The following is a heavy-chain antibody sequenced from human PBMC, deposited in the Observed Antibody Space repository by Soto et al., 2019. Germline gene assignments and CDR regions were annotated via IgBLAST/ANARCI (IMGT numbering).Heavy chain of an antibody. V-gene: IGHV1-8*01. CDR1: GYTFTSYD. J-gene: IGHJ6*03. CDR3: AREGVGIVPHHPGEAYYYYYYMDA. Sequence: ASVKVSCKASGYTFTSYDINWVRQATGQGLEWMGWMNPNSGNTGYAQKFQGRVTMTRNTSISTAYMELSSLRSEDTAVYYCAREGVGIVPHHPGEAYYYYYYMDAWGKGTTVTVSS. D-gene: IGHD5-12*01. CDR2: MNPNSGNT.